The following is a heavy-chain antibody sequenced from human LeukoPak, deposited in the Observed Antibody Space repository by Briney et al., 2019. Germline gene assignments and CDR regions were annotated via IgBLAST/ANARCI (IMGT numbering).Heavy chain of an antibody. CDR2: ISGTGGGT. V-gene: IGHV3-23*01. CDR1: GFTFSNYA. D-gene: IGHD2-15*01. CDR3: AKRGYCSSSSCQFYYYYGLDV. Sequence: GGSVRLSCAASGFTFSNYAMTWVRQPPGKGLEWVSAISGTGGGTYYADSVKGRFTISRDNSKNTLYLQMNSLRAEDTALYYCAKRGYCSSSSCQFYYYYGLDVWGLGTTVTVSS. J-gene: IGHJ6*02.